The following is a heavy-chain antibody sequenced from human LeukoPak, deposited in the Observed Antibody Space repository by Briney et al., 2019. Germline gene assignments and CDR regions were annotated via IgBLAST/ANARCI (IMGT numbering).Heavy chain of an antibody. J-gene: IGHJ4*02. CDR3: AREGGSGYYGSGSYPRDY. Sequence: ASVKVSCKASGYTFTGYYMHWVRQAPGQGLEWMGWINPNSGGTNYAQKFQGRVTMTRDTSISIAYMELSRLRSDDTAVYYCAREGGSGYYGSGSYPRDYWGQGTLVTVSS. CDR1: GYTFTGYY. V-gene: IGHV1-2*02. CDR2: INPNSGGT. D-gene: IGHD3-10*01.